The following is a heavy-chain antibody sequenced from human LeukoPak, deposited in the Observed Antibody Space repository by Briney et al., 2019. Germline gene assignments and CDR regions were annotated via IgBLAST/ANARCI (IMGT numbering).Heavy chain of an antibody. CDR3: ARDTQDYYDSSGYPVL. Sequence: ASVKVSCKASGGTFSSYTISWVRQAPGQGLEWMGRIIPILGIANYAQKFQGRVTITADKSTSTACMELSSLRSEDTAVYYCARDTQDYYDSSGYPVLWGQGTLVTVSS. D-gene: IGHD3-22*01. V-gene: IGHV1-69*04. J-gene: IGHJ4*02. CDR2: IIPILGIA. CDR1: GGTFSSYT.